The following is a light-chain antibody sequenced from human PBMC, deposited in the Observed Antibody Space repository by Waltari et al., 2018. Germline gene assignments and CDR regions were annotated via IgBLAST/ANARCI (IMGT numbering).Light chain of an antibody. J-gene: IGLJ2*01. Sequence: SYELTQPPSVSVSPGQRASITCSAENLGRKYVCWYQQKPGQSPVLSIYQDKERPSGIPERFSGSNSADTATLTISGTQTMDEGDYYCQAWDSSTVVFGGGTKLTVL. CDR2: QDK. CDR3: QAWDSSTVV. CDR1: NLGRKY. V-gene: IGLV3-1*01.